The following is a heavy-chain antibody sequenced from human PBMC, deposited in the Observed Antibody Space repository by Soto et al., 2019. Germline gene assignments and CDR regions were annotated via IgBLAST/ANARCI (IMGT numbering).Heavy chain of an antibody. V-gene: IGHV3-33*01. CDR3: ARQYCGGDCSRYFQP. Sequence: QVPLVESGGGVVQPGRSLRLSCAASGFTFSSYGMHWVRQAPGKGLEWVAVIWYDGSNKYYADSVKGRFTISRDNSNNRLYLQMNSLRAGDTAVYDCARQYCGGDCSRYFQPWGQGTLVTVSS. J-gene: IGHJ1*01. CDR2: IWYDGSNK. D-gene: IGHD2-21*02. CDR1: GFTFSSYG.